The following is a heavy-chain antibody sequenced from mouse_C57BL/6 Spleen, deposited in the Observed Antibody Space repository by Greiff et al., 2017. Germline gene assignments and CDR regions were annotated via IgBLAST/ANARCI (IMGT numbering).Heavy chain of an antibody. Sequence: QVQLQQPGAELVKPGASVKLSCKASGYTFTSYWMHWVKQRPGRGLEWIGRIAPNSGGTKYYEKFKSKSTLTVDKPSSTAYMQLSSLTSEDSAVDYCARGITTVVEDYWGQGTTLTVSS. CDR2: IAPNSGGT. V-gene: IGHV1-72*01. CDR3: ARGITTVVEDY. J-gene: IGHJ2*01. D-gene: IGHD1-1*01. CDR1: GYTFTSYW.